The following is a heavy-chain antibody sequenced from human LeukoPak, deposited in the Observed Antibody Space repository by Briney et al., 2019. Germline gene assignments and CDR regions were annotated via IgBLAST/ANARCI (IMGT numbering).Heavy chain of an antibody. D-gene: IGHD5-18*01. CDR3: ARRLVVDTDESFDY. CDR1: GFTFSSYW. V-gene: IGHV3-21*01. J-gene: IGHJ4*02. Sequence: GGSLRLSCAASGFTFSSYWMHWVRQAPGKGLEWVSSISSSSSYIYYADSVKGRFTISRDNAKNSLYLQMNSLRAEDTAAYYCARRLVVDTDESFDYWGQGTLVTVSS. CDR2: ISSSSSYI.